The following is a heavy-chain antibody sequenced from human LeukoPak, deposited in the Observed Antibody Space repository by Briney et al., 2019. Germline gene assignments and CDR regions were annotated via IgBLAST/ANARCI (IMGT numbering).Heavy chain of an antibody. D-gene: IGHD3-10*01. CDR2: ISYDGSNE. V-gene: IGHV3-30-3*01. CDR1: GFTFSGCD. CDR3: ARVGYYASGPFSYFDY. J-gene: IGHJ4*02. Sequence: GGSLRLSCAASGFTFSGCDMHWVRQAPGKGLEWVEVISYDGSNEYYADSVKGRFTIYRDNSKNTLYLQMNTLSVEDAAVYYCARVGYYASGPFSYFDYWGQGTLVSVSS.